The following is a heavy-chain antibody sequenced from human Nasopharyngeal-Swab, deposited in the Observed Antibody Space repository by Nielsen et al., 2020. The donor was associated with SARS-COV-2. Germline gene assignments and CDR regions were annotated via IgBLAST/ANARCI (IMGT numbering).Heavy chain of an antibody. Sequence: GSLRLSCAASGFTFSSFATSWVRQAPGKGLEWIGEIYHSGNTNYNPSLESRVTISVDKSKNQFSLRLSSVTAADTAVYYCARHGSGTYKDYNYHMDVWGKGTTVTVSS. V-gene: IGHV4-4*02. J-gene: IGHJ6*03. CDR2: IYHSGNT. CDR3: ARHGSGTYKDYNYHMDV. D-gene: IGHD3-10*01. CDR1: GFTFSSFAT.